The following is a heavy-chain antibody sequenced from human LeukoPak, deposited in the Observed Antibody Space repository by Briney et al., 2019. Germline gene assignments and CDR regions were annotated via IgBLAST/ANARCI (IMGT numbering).Heavy chain of an antibody. CDR2: IYSSVST. J-gene: IGHJ6*03. Sequence: SETLSLPCTVSGGSISSSSYYWGWIRQPPGKGLEWIGSIYSSVSTYYNPSLKSRVTISLDTSKDQFSLKLSSVTAADTAVYYCAKSKDYYYYYMDVLGKGTTVTVSS. V-gene: IGHV4-39*07. CDR3: AKSKDYYYYYMDV. CDR1: GGSISSSSYY.